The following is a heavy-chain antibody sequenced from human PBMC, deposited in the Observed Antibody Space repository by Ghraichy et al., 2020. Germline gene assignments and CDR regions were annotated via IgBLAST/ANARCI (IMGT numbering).Heavy chain of an antibody. CDR2: IYYSGST. CDR1: GGSISSYY. D-gene: IGHD3-3*01. V-gene: IGHV4-59*01. Sequence: SETLSLTCTVSGGSISSYYWSWIRQPPGKGLEWIGYIYYSGSTNYNPSLKSRVTISVDTSKNQFSLKLSSVTAADTAVYYCAGGGRGYDFWSGYYTLYYYYGMDVWGQGTTVTVSS. CDR3: AGGGRGYDFWSGYYTLYYYYGMDV. J-gene: IGHJ6*02.